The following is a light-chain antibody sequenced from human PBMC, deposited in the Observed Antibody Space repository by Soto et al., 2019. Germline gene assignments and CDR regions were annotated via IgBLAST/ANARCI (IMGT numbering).Light chain of an antibody. V-gene: IGLV2-14*01. CDR2: DVT. Sequence: QSALTQPASVSGSPGQSITISCTGTSSDVGGYNYVSWYQHHPGKAPRLVIYDVTNRPSGISDRFSGSKSGNTASLTISGLLAEDEADYYCTSYTSISTYVFGTGTKLTVL. CDR3: TSYTSISTYV. J-gene: IGLJ1*01. CDR1: SSDVGGYNY.